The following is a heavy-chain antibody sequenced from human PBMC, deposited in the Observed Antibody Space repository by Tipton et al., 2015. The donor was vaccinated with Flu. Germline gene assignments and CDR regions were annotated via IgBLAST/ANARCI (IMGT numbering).Heavy chain of an antibody. CDR3: ARAGGGGMSTMTLGPYYYYGMDV. J-gene: IGHJ6*02. Sequence: SLRLSCAASGFTFDDYGMTWVRQVPGKGLEWVSGINWNGGSTGYADSVKGRFTVSRDNAKKSLFLQMNSLRAEDTALYHCARAGGGGMSTMTLGPYYYYGMDVWGQGTTVTVSS. CDR1: GFTFDDYG. CDR2: INWNGGST. D-gene: IGHD3-16*01. V-gene: IGHV3-20*01.